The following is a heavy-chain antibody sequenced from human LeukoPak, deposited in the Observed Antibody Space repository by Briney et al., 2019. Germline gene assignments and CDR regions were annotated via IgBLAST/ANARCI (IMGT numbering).Heavy chain of an antibody. J-gene: IGHJ4*02. Sequence: SETLSLTCTVSGYSISSGYYWGWIRQPPGKGLEWIGEIIDTGSTKYNSSLKSRVTISVDTSKNEFSLNLTSVTAADTAIYYCARGLASGYPPNPFDYWGQGTLVTVSS. CDR1: GYSISSGYY. CDR3: ARGLASGYPPNPFDY. CDR2: IIDTGST. V-gene: IGHV4-38-2*02. D-gene: IGHD3-3*01.